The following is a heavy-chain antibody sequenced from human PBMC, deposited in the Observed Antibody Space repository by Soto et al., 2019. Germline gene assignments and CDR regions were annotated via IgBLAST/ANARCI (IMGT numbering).Heavy chain of an antibody. Sequence: ASVKVCCKASGYTFTSYAMHWVRQAPGQRLEWMGWINAGNGNTKYSQKFQGRVTITRDTSASTAYMELSSLRSEDTAVYYCARSKYGSGSYSFNWFDPWGQGTLVTVSS. D-gene: IGHD3-10*01. J-gene: IGHJ5*02. CDR1: GYTFTSYA. V-gene: IGHV1-3*01. CDR3: ARSKYGSGSYSFNWFDP. CDR2: INAGNGNT.